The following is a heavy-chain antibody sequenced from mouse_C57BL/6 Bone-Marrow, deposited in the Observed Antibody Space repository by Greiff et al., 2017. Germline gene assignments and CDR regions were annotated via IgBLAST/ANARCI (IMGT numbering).Heavy chain of an antibody. CDR2: IYPVEGDT. J-gene: IGHJ3*01. V-gene: IGHV1-82*01. D-gene: IGHD2-4*01. CDR1: AYAFSSSW. CDR3: ARRDYDKMAWFAY. Sequence: LQLQQSEPELVRPGASVKISCKASAYAFSSSWLNWLKQRPGKGLEWIGRIYPVEGDTTSNGKFKGKATLTADKSSSTAYMQLSGLTSEDSAVYFCARRDYDKMAWFAYWGQGTLVTVSA.